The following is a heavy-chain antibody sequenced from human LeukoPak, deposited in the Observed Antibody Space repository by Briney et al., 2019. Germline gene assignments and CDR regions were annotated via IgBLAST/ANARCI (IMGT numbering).Heavy chain of an antibody. D-gene: IGHD5-24*01. CDR2: TSNDERNK. CDR3: ARQSPPGDGYNPCDY. CDR1: GFIFHNFA. Sequence: QAGGSLRLSCVASGFIFHNFAMHWVRQAPGKGLEWVAVTSNDERNKYYRDSVKGRFTTSRDNSKNTVYLQMNSLRTEDTAVYYCARQSPPGDGYNPCDYWGPGALVIVSS. V-gene: IGHV3-30*04. J-gene: IGHJ4*02.